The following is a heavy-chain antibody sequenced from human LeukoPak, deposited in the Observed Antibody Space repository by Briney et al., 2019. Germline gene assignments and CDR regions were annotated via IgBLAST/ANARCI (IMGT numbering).Heavy chain of an antibody. CDR1: GGSISSSSYY. CDR2: IYYSGST. CDR3: ATDQYYYGSKRFDY. V-gene: IGHV4-39*01. Sequence: KPSETLSLTCTVSGGSISSSSYYWGWIRQPPGKGLEWIGSIYYSGSTYYNPSLKSRVTISVDTSKNQFSLKLSSVTAADTAVYYCATDQYYYGSKRFDYWGQGTLVTVSS. D-gene: IGHD3-10*01. J-gene: IGHJ4*02.